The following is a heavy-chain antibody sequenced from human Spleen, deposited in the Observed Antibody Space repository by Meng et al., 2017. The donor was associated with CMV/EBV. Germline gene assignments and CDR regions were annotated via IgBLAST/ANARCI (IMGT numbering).Heavy chain of an antibody. CDR3: AKVRYCTNGVCYVSSVDY. Sequence: GESLKIYCAASGFTFSSYAMHWVRKAPGKGLEWVSTISGSVTTTYTYYADSVRGRFTISRDNSKNTLYLQLNGLRAEDTAIYYCAKVRYCTNGVCYVSSVDYWGQGTLVTVSS. CDR1: GFTFSSYA. CDR2: ISGSVTTTYT. D-gene: IGHD2-8*01. J-gene: IGHJ4*02. V-gene: IGHV3-23*01.